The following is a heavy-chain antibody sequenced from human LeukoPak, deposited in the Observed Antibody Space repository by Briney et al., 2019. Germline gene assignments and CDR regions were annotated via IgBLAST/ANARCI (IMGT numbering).Heavy chain of an antibody. CDR3: ARDRSWLFDY. CDR1: GDSVSSSTAA. V-gene: IGHV6-1*01. Sequence: SQTFSLTCAISGDSVSSSTAAWNWIRQSPSRGLEWLGRTYYRSKWYNDYAVSVKGRISINPDTSKNQFSLQLNSVTPGDTAVYYCARDRSWLFDYWGQGTLVTVSS. D-gene: IGHD6-13*01. J-gene: IGHJ4*02. CDR2: TYYRSKWYN.